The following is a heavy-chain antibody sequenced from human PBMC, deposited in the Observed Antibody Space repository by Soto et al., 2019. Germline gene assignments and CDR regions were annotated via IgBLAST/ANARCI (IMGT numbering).Heavy chain of an antibody. J-gene: IGHJ6*02. CDR2: IIPVFGTP. CDR1: GCTFSNYA. D-gene: IGHD2-15*01. Sequence: SVKVSCKASGCTFSNYALTWVRQPPGQGREWMGGIIPVFGTPTYAQKLQGRVRITADKSTSTVYMDLSSLTSVNTAVYYCASRGGRGSFPNYFYYGLDVWGQGTTGTVSS. V-gene: IGHV1-69*06. CDR3: ASRGGRGSFPNYFYYGLDV.